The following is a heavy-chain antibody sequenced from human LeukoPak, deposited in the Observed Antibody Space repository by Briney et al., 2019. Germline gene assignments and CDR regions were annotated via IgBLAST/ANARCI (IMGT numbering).Heavy chain of an antibody. CDR3: ASGVHYSSGWIDI. CDR1: GFTSSSNE. Sequence: GGSLRLSCAASGFTSSSNEMNWVRQAPGKGLEWLSYISSSGGTIHYVDSVKGRFTISRDNAKNSLFLQMNSLRAEDTAVYYCASGVHYSSGWIDIWGQGTMVTVSS. V-gene: IGHV3-48*03. J-gene: IGHJ3*02. CDR2: ISSSGGTI. D-gene: IGHD6-19*01.